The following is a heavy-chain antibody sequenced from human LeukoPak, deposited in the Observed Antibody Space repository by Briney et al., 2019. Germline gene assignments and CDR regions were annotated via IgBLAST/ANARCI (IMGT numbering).Heavy chain of an antibody. CDR1: GGSISSYY. D-gene: IGHD3-3*01. Sequence: PSETLSLTCTVSGGSISSYYWSWIRQPPGKGLEWIGYIYYSGSTNYNPSLKSRVTISVDTSKNQFSLKLSSVTAADTAVYYCARNLVLRFLEWSYFDYWGQGTLVTVSS. CDR2: IYYSGST. CDR3: ARNLVLRFLEWSYFDY. V-gene: IGHV4-59*12. J-gene: IGHJ4*02.